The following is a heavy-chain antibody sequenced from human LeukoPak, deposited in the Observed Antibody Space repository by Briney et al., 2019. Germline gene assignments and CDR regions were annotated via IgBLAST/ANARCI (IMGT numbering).Heavy chain of an antibody. CDR1: GFTVSSNY. Sequence: HPGGSLRLSCAASGFTVSSNYMSWVRQAPGKGLQWVSVIYTGGTTYYADSVEGRFTISRGNSKNTLYLQMNSLRAEDTAVYYCAKADRGWGVITKDWGQGTLVTVSS. CDR2: IYTGGTT. CDR3: AKADRGWGVITKD. V-gene: IGHV3-53*01. D-gene: IGHD3-10*01. J-gene: IGHJ4*02.